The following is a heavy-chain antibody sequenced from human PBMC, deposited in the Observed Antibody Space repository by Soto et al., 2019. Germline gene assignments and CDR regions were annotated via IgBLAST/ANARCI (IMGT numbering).Heavy chain of an antibody. V-gene: IGHV4-59*01. CDR1: GDSISSYS. J-gene: IGHJ5*02. D-gene: IGHD1-1*01. CDR3: ARARNLERWNQRFDP. Sequence: PSETLSLTCTVSGDSISSYSWSWIRQPPGKGLEWIGNIHYNGNTKYSPSLKSRVTMSVDTSKNHFSLKLISVTTADAAVYFCARARNLERWNQRFDPWGQGTLVTVSS. CDR2: IHYNGNT.